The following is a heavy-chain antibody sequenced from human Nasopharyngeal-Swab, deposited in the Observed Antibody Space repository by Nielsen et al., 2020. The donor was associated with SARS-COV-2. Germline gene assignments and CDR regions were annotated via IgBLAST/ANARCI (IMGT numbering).Heavy chain of an antibody. CDR2: IISIFGTA. CDR3: ARVGYYGSGIRYYFDY. V-gene: IGHV1-69*13. J-gene: IGHJ4*02. CDR1: GGTFSSYA. D-gene: IGHD3-10*01. Sequence: SVKVSCKASGGTFSSYAISWVRQAPGQGLEWMGGIISIFGTANYAQKFQGRVTITADESTSTAYMELSSLRSEDTAVYYCARVGYYGSGIRYYFDYWGQGTLVTVSS.